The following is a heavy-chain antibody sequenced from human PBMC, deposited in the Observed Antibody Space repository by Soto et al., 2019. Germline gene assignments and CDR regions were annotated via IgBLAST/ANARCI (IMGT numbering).Heavy chain of an antibody. Sequence: SVKVSCKASGGTFSSYAISWVRQAPGQGLEWMGGIIPIFGTANYAQKFQGRVTITADESTSTAYMELSSLRSEDTAVYYCARGNIVVVVAATYYYGMDVWGQGTTVTVSS. D-gene: IGHD2-15*01. CDR1: GGTFSSYA. CDR2: IIPIFGTA. V-gene: IGHV1-69*13. J-gene: IGHJ6*02. CDR3: ARGNIVVVVAATYYYGMDV.